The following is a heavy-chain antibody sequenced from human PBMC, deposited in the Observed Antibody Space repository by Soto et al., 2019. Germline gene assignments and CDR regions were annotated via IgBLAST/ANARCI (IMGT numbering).Heavy chain of an antibody. J-gene: IGHJ4*02. D-gene: IGHD1-26*01. CDR1: GFRFNSYS. Sequence: PGESLRLSCEASGFRFNSYSMNWVRQAPQKGLEWVSLIDARSNYIYYADSVKGRFTISRDNARNSLYLQMDSLRVEDTAVYYCVRENEMAGATSAFEYWGQGTPVTVSS. V-gene: IGHV3-21*06. CDR3: VRENEMAGATSAFEY. CDR2: IDARSNYI.